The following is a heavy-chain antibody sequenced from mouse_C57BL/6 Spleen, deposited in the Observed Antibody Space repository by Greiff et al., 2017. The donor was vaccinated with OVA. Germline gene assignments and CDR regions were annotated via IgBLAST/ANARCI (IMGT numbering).Heavy chain of an antibody. CDR1: GFTFSDYG. CDR2: ISNLAYSI. Sequence: EVQRVESGGGLVQPGGSLKLSCAASGFTFSDYGMAWVRQAPRKGPEWVAFISNLAYSIYYADTVTGRFTISRENAKTTLYLEMSSLRSEDTAMYYCARQEGSTMVTTGEAWFAYWGQGTLVTVSA. V-gene: IGHV5-15*01. J-gene: IGHJ3*01. CDR3: ARQEGSTMVTTGEAWFAY. D-gene: IGHD2-2*01.